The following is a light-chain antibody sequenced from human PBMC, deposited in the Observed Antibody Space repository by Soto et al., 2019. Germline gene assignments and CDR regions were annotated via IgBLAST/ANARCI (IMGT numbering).Light chain of an antibody. Sequence: DIVMTQSPDSLAVSLGERATINCKSSQSVLYSSNNKNFLAWYQQKPGQPPKLLIYWASTRESGVPDRFSGSGSGTYFTLTISSLQAEDVAVYYCLQYYSTPQTFGQGTKVEIK. CDR2: WAS. V-gene: IGKV4-1*01. CDR3: LQYYSTPQT. J-gene: IGKJ1*01. CDR1: QSVLYSSNNKNF.